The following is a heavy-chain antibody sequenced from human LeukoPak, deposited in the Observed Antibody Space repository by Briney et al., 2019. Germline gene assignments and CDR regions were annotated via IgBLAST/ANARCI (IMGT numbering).Heavy chain of an antibody. V-gene: IGHV3-74*01. CDR3: ARDSTCYYGSGSYSDFDY. CDR2: INSDGSST. D-gene: IGHD3-10*01. Sequence: GGSLRLSCAASGFTFSSYWMHWVRQAPGKGLVWVSRINSDGSSTSYADSVKGRFTISRDNAKNTLYLQMNSLRAEDTAVYYCARDSTCYYGSGSYSDFDYWGQGTLVTVSS. CDR1: GFTFSSYW. J-gene: IGHJ4*02.